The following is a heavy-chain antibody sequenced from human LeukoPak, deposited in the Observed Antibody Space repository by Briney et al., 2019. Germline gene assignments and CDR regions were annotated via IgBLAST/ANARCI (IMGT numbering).Heavy chain of an antibody. J-gene: IGHJ4*02. CDR3: ARDPPFSNGWSQNHFDH. D-gene: IGHD6-19*01. Sequence: PGGSLRLSCAPSGFTFDSYAMHWVRQAPGKGLEWVALISHDGGNQNYADSVKGRFTISRDNAKNMLYLQMNSLRPEDTAVYYCARDPPFSNGWSQNHFDHWGQGTLVTVSS. CDR1: GFTFDSYA. CDR2: ISHDGGNQ. V-gene: IGHV3-30*04.